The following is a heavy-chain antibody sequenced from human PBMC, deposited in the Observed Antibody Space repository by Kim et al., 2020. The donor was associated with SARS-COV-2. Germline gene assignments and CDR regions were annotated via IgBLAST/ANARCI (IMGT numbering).Heavy chain of an antibody. CDR2: INVDNGNR. D-gene: IGHD3-16*01. CDR3: AEEGARAGGTFDN. J-gene: IGHJ4*02. V-gene: IGHV1-3*01. CDR1: GNRFTSHA. Sequence: ASVKVSCKASGNRFTSHAIHWLRQAPGQSLQYMGWINVDNGNRQYSYRFKDRLTITKDTSAPTVYMDLSSLKSADTAVYFCAEEGARAGGTFDNWGQGTLVTVSS.